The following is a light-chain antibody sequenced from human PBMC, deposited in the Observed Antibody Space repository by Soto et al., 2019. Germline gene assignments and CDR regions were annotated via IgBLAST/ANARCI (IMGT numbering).Light chain of an antibody. CDR3: QQYNSYSWT. CDR1: QTISSW. Sequence: DLQMAQSPSPPSGSVGDRVTITCRASQTISSWLAWYQQKPGKAPKLLIYDVSSLESGVPSRFTGSGSGTEFTLTISSLQPDDFATYYCQQYNSYSWTFGQGTKVDIK. V-gene: IGKV1-5*01. J-gene: IGKJ1*01. CDR2: DVS.